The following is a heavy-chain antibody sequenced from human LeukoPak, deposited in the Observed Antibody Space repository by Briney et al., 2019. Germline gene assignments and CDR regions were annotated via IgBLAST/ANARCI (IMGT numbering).Heavy chain of an antibody. V-gene: IGHV4-4*07. J-gene: IGHJ4*02. CDR3: ARGIAAAETRPFDY. CDR2: IYASGST. Sequence: SQTLSLTCTVSGGSISSYYWSWIRQPAGKELEWLGRIYASGSTDYNPSLRSRLTMSVDTSKNQFSLKVSSVTAADTAVYYCARGIAAAETRPFDYWGQGTLVTVSS. D-gene: IGHD6-13*01. CDR1: GGSISSYY.